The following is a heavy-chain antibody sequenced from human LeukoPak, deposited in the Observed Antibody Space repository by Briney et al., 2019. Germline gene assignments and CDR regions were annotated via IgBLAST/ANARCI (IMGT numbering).Heavy chain of an antibody. CDR1: GGSISSGGYY. Sequence: PSETLSLTCTVSGGSISSGGYYWSWIRQHPGKGLEWIGYIYYSGSTYYNPSLKSRVTISIDTSKNQFSLKLSSVTAADTAVYYCARGQYSSSSNRFDPWGQGTLVTVSS. CDR2: IYYSGST. V-gene: IGHV4-31*03. J-gene: IGHJ5*02. D-gene: IGHD6-13*01. CDR3: ARGQYSSSSNRFDP.